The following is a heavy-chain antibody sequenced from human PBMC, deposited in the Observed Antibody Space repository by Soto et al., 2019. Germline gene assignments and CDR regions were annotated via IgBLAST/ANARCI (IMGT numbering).Heavy chain of an antibody. D-gene: IGHD3-16*01. V-gene: IGHV1-24*01. Sequence: ASVKVSCKASGYTLTELSMHWVRQAPGKGLEWMGGFDPEDGETIYAQKFQGRVTMTEDTSTDTAYMELSSLRSEDTAVYYCATVWGTQQAFDIWGQGTMVTVSS. CDR2: FDPEDGET. J-gene: IGHJ3*02. CDR1: GYTLTELS. CDR3: ATVWGTQQAFDI.